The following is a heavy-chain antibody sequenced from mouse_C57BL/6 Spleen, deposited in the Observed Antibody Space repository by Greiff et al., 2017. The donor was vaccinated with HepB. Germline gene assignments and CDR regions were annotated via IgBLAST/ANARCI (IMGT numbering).Heavy chain of an antibody. CDR3: ARETAQATGAMDY. V-gene: IGHV1-81*01. D-gene: IGHD3-2*02. J-gene: IGHJ4*01. Sequence: QVHVKQSGAELARPGASVKLSCKASGYTFTSYGISWVKQRTGQGLEWIGEIYPRSGNTYYNEKFKGKATLTADKSSSTAYMELRSLTSEDSAVYFCARETAQATGAMDYWGQGTSVTVSS. CDR1: GYTFTSYG. CDR2: IYPRSGNT.